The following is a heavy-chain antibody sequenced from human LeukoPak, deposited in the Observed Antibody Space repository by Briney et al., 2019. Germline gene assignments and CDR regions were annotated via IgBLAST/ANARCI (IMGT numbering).Heavy chain of an antibody. Sequence: GGSLRLSCAASGFTFSSYWMSWVRQAPGQGLEWVANIKQDGSEKYYVDSVKGRFTISRDNAKNSLYLQMNSLRAEDTAVYYWARVFQGSNYTPINYYYYYMDVWGKGTTVTVSS. CDR2: IKQDGSEK. V-gene: IGHV3-7*01. CDR1: GFTFSSYW. CDR3: ARVFQGSNYTPINYYYYYMDV. J-gene: IGHJ6*03. D-gene: IGHD4-11*01.